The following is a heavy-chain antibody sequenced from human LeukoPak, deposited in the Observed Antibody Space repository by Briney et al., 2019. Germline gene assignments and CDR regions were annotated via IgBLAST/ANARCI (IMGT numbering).Heavy chain of an antibody. J-gene: IGHJ4*02. D-gene: IGHD2-2*01. V-gene: IGHV3-30-3*01. CDR3: AKVIVAVTNTDY. Sequence: GRSLRLPRSASGFTFSSYAMHWVRQAPGKGLEWVAVISYDGSNKYYADSVKGRFTISRDNSKNTLYLQMNSLRAEDTAVYYCAKVIVAVTNTDYWGQGTLATVSS. CDR2: ISYDGSNK. CDR1: GFTFSSYA.